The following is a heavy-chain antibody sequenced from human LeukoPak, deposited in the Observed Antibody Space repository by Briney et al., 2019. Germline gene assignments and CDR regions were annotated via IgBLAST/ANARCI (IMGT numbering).Heavy chain of an antibody. D-gene: IGHD5-24*01. CDR1: GFTFSSYG. Sequence: PGRSLRLSCAASGFTFSSYGVHWVRQAPGKGLEWVSVIHTGGSTYYADSVKGRFTISRDTSNNTLYLQMNSLRADDTAVYYCAREGKWLQLRYFDYWGQGTLVTVSS. J-gene: IGHJ4*02. CDR3: AREGKWLQLRYFDY. CDR2: IHTGGST. V-gene: IGHV3-53*01.